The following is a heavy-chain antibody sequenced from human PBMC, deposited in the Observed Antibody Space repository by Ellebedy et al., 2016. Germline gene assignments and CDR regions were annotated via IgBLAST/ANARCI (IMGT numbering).Heavy chain of an antibody. V-gene: IGHV3-23*01. J-gene: IGHJ4*02. CDR1: GFTFSSYS. D-gene: IGHD2-15*01. CDR3: AKSPLVVVAATCLDY. CDR2: ISGSGGGT. Sequence: GGSLRLSCAASGFTFSSYSMNWVRQAPGKGLEWVSAISGSGGGTSYADSVKGRFTISRDNSKTTLFLQMNSLRAEDTALYYCAKSPLVVVAATCLDYWGQGTLVTVSS.